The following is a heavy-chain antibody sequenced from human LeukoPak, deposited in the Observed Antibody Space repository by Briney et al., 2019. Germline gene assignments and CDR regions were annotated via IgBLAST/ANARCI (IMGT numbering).Heavy chain of an antibody. J-gene: IGHJ4*02. D-gene: IGHD3-16*02. CDR3: ARGKGYDYVWGSYRTRPFDY. V-gene: IGHV4-34*01. Sequence: SETLSLTCAVYGGSFSGYYWSWIRQPPGKGLEWLGEINHSGSTNYNPSLKSRVTISVDTSKNQLSLKLSSVTAADTAVYYCARGKGYDYVWGSYRTRPFDYWGQGTLVTVSS. CDR2: INHSGST. CDR1: GGSFSGYY.